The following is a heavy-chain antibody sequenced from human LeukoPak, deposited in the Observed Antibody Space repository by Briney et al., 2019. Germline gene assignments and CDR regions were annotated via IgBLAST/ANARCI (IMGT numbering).Heavy chain of an antibody. CDR2: INSSGRT. J-gene: IGHJ4*02. D-gene: IGHD3-3*01. Sequence: PSETLSLTCSVPGGSISSYYWSLIRQPPGKGLEWIGYINSSGRTSYNPSLKSRVTISEDTSKHQFSLKLTSVTASDTAVYYCARLDWSGFYIDFWGQGTLVTVSS. V-gene: IGHV4-59*08. CDR3: ARLDWSGFYIDF. CDR1: GGSISSYY.